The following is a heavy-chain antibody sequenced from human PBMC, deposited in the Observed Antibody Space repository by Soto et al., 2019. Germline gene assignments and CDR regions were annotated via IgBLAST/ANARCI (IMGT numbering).Heavy chain of an antibody. J-gene: IGHJ4*02. CDR2: ISWDGGIT. CDR1: GFTFDDYT. CDR3: AKAGAYNYGSYFDH. Sequence: LRLSCAASGFTFDDYTMQWVRQAPGKGLEWVSLISWDGGITYYADSVKGRFTISRDNSKNSLYLQMNSLTTEDTALYYCAKAGAYNYGSYFDHWGQGTLVTVSS. V-gene: IGHV3-43*01. D-gene: IGHD5-18*01.